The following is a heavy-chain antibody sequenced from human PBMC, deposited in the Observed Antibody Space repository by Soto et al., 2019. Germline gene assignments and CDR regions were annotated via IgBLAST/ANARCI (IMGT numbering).Heavy chain of an antibody. CDR2: ISGSVGST. J-gene: IGHJ4*02. CDR1: GFTFSDHG. Sequence: EVQLLESGGGLVQPGGSLRLSCAASGFTFSDHGMSWVRQAPGKGLEWVSAISGSVGSTYYADSVKGRFTISRDNSNKTLYLQMNSLRAEDSAVYYCAKDRTIASRNFDSWGQGTLVTVSS. CDR3: AKDRTIASRNFDS. D-gene: IGHD6-13*01. V-gene: IGHV3-23*01.